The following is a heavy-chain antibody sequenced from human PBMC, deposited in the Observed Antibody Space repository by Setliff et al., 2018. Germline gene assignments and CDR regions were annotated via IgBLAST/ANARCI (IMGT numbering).Heavy chain of an antibody. CDR2: IYRTGTT. Sequence: KTSETLSLTCGVSGYSISSGYYWGWIRQPPGKGLEWIGSIYRTGTTHYNPSLKSRVTMSLDTSKNQFSLKLSSVTAADTAVYYCARILGYCSGGSCYVPYWGQGTLVTVSS. D-gene: IGHD2-15*01. CDR1: GYSISSGYY. V-gene: IGHV4-38-2*01. CDR3: ARILGYCSGGSCYVPY. J-gene: IGHJ4*02.